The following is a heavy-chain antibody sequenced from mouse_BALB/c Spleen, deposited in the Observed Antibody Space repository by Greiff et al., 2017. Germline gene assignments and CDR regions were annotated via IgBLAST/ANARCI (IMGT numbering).Heavy chain of an antibody. D-gene: IGHD1-1*02. CDR2: IYPGDGDT. V-gene: IGHV1-80*01. Sequence: VQLQQSGAELVRPGSSVKISCKASGYAFSSYWMNWVKQRPGQGLEWIGQIYPGDGDTNYNGKFKGKATLTADKSSSTAYMQLSSLTSEDSAVYFCARGSPAWFAYWGQGTTLTVSS. CDR1: GYAFSSYW. CDR3: ARGSPAWFAY. J-gene: IGHJ2*01.